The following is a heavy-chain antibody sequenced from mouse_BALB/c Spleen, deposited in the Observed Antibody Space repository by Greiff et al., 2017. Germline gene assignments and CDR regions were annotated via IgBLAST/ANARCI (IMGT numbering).Heavy chain of an antibody. D-gene: IGHD1-1*01. J-gene: IGHJ3*01. CDR2: INPSTGYT. Sequence: QVQLQQSGAELAKPGASVKMSCKASGYTFTCYWMHWVKQRPGQGLEWIGYINPSTGYTEYNQKFKDKATLTADKSSSTAYMQLSSLTSEDSAVYYCARNYCGSRTWFAYWGQGTLVTVSA. V-gene: IGHV1-7*01. CDR1: GYTFTCYW. CDR3: ARNYCGSRTWFAY.